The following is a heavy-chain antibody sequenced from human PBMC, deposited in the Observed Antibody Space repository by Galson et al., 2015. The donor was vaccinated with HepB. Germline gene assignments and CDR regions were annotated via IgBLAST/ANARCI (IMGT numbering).Heavy chain of an antibody. Sequence: CAISGDSVSSNSAAWNWIRQSPSRGLEWLGRTYYRSKWYNDYAVSVKSRITINPDTSKNQFSLQLNSVTPEDTAVYYCAREGFDYYDSSGYYDYWGQGTLVTVSS. CDR1: GDSVSSNSAA. CDR3: AREGFDYYDSSGYYDY. CDR2: TYYRSKWYN. V-gene: IGHV6-1*01. D-gene: IGHD3-22*01. J-gene: IGHJ4*02.